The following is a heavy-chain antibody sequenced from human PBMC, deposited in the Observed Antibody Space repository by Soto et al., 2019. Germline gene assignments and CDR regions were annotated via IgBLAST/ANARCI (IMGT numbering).Heavy chain of an antibody. D-gene: IGHD1-26*01. Sequence: SGPTLVNPTQTLTLTCTFSGFSLSTSGVGVGWIRQPPGKALEWLALIYWDDDKRYSPSLKSRLTITNDTSKNQVVLTMTNMEPVDTSSYYCAHRRVGQEATTRYFDYRGQGTQVTVSS. CDR2: IYWDDDK. V-gene: IGHV2-5*02. J-gene: IGHJ4*02. CDR3: AHRRVGQEATTRYFDY. CDR1: GFSLSTSGVG.